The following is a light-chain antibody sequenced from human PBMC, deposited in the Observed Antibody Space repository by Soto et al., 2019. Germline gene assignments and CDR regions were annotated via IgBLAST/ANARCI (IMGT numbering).Light chain of an antibody. V-gene: IGLV3-25*02. CDR2: KDT. J-gene: IGLJ1*01. Sequence: YELTQTPSVSVSPGQTARITCSGDELSKQYVYWYQQKPGQAPVLVIYKDTERASGIPERFSASSSGTTVTLTISGVRAEDEADYYCQSSDDTGNYYLFGTGTKVTVL. CDR1: ELSKQY. CDR3: QSSDDTGNYYL.